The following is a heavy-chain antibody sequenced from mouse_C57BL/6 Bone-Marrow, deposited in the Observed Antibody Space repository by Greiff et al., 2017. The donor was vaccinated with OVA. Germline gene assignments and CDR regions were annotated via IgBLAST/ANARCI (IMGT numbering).Heavy chain of an antibody. D-gene: IGHD1-1*01. CDR1: GYTFTSYW. Sequence: QVQLQQSGAELVKPGASVTMSCKASGYTFTSYWITWVKQRPGQGLEWIGDIYPGSGSTNYNEKFKSKATLTVDTSSSTAYMQLSSLTSEDSAVYYCARLEYYYGSSYPFDYWGQGTTLTVSS. J-gene: IGHJ2*01. CDR2: IYPGSGST. V-gene: IGHV1-55*01. CDR3: ARLEYYYGSSYPFDY.